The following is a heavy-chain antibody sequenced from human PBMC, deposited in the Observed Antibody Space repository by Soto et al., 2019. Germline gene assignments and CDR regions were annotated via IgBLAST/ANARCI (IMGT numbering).Heavy chain of an antibody. CDR1: GYTVTTHY. Sequence: QVQLVQSGAEVKKPGASVKISCTASGYTVTTHYMHWVRQAPGRGLEWMGAINPGSGAAKYTQTFQARVTMTRHTSTNTVYIEMSALRTEDTAVFYCARGGEVGVAGSAAFDMWGQGTMVTVSS. V-gene: IGHV1-46*01. J-gene: IGHJ3*02. D-gene: IGHD3-3*01. CDR2: INPGSGAA. CDR3: ARGGEVGVAGSAAFDM.